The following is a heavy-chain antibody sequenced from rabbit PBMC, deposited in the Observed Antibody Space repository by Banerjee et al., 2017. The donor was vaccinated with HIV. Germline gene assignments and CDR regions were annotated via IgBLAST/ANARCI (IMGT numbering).Heavy chain of an antibody. V-gene: IGHV1S40*01. J-gene: IGHJ4*01. CDR1: GFSFSSSYY. CDR2: IDTGSGST. Sequence: QSVEESGGDLVKPGASLTLTCTASGFSFSSSYYMRWVRQAPGKGLEWIGAIDTGSGSTYYASWAKGRFTISKTSSTTVTLQMTSLTAADTATYFCARAGDYDYTYGYAGYPMWGQGTLVTV. D-gene: IGHD6-1*01. CDR3: ARAGDYDYTYGYAGYPM.